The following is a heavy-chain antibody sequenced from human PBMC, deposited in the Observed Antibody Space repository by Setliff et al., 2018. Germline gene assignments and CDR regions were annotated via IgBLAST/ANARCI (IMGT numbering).Heavy chain of an antibody. Sequence: SETLSLTCTVSGGSFNSANYYWNWIRQPPGKGLEWIGFIFSSGTTSYNPSLISRVFMSIDTSQNQVSLRLSSVTAADTAVYYCVRGANDILTTYALDIWGEGTMVTVSS. V-gene: IGHV4-30-4*08. CDR2: IFSSGTT. D-gene: IGHD3-9*01. CDR1: GGSFNSANYY. CDR3: VRGANDILTTYALDI. J-gene: IGHJ3*02.